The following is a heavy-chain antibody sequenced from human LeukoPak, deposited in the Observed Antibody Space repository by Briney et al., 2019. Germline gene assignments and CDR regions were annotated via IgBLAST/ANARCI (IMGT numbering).Heavy chain of an antibody. CDR1: GYTFTSHD. CDR3: ARGWYGQLTFDP. D-gene: IGHD6-13*01. CDR2: MNPNSGNT. J-gene: IGHJ5*02. Sequence: VASVKVSCKASGYTFTSHDINWVRQATGQGLEWMGWMNPNSGNTGYAQKFQGRVTMTRNTSISTAYMELSSLRSEDTAVYHCARGWYGQLTFDPWGQGTLVTVSS. V-gene: IGHV1-8*01.